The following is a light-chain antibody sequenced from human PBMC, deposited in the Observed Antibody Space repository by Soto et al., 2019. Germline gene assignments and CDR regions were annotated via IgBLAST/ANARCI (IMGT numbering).Light chain of an antibody. CDR2: GAS. CDR1: QRVTSNY. Sequence: EMVLTQSPDSRALSAGKRGRLSCRVSQRVTSNYLAWYQQRPGQAPRLLIFGASIRATGIPDRFSGSGSGTDFTPTISSLEPEDFATFYCHQYGSSPATFGQGTMVDIK. CDR3: HQYGSSPAT. V-gene: IGKV3-20*01. J-gene: IGKJ1*01.